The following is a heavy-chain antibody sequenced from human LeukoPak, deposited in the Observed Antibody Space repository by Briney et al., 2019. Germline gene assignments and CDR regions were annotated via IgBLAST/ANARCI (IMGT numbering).Heavy chain of an antibody. V-gene: IGHV3-21*01. D-gene: IGHD2-21*02. CDR1: GFTFHTFT. J-gene: IGHJ4*02. Sequence: GESLRLSCAASGFTFHTFTMNWVRQAPGKGLEWVSAIRSSSSSIYYADSVKGRFTISRDNSKNSLYLQMNSLTAEDTAVYYCARAGSVTSPVDYWGRGTLVFVSS. CDR3: ARAGSVTSPVDY. CDR2: IRSSSSSI.